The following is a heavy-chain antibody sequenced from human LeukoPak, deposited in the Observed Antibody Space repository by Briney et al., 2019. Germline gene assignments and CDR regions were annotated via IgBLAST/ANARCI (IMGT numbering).Heavy chain of an antibody. Sequence: ASVKVSCTVSGYTLTELSMHWVRQAPGKGLEWMGGFDPEDGETTYAQKFQGRVTMTEDTSTDTAYMELISLRSEDTAVYYCATKADYGSGSYSLDYWGQGTLVTVSS. CDR2: FDPEDGET. D-gene: IGHD3-10*01. V-gene: IGHV1-24*01. J-gene: IGHJ4*02. CDR3: ATKADYGSGSYSLDY. CDR1: GYTLTELS.